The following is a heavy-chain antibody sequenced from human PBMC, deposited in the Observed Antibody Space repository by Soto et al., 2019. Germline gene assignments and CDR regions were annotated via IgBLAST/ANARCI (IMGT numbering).Heavy chain of an antibody. V-gene: IGHV4-39*01. D-gene: IGHD6-19*01. J-gene: IGHJ4*02. Sequence: QLQLQESGPGLVKPSETLSLTCTVSGGSISSSSYYWGWIRQPPGKGLEWIGSFYYSGSTYYNPSLKSRVTISVDTSKNQFSLKLSSVTAADTAVYYCARLLSVAGTKPFDYWGQGTLVTVSS. CDR3: ARLLSVAGTKPFDY. CDR1: GGSISSSSYY. CDR2: FYYSGST.